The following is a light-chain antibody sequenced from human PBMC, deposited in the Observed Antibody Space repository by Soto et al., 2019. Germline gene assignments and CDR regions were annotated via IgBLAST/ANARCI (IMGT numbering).Light chain of an antibody. Sequence: DLPMTQSPSSMSASVGDRVTITCRASQGISSWLGWYQQKPGNAPKLLIYAASTLQTGVPSRFSGSGSGTDFTLTISSLQPEDFATYYCQQAHSFPRTFGQGTEVEIK. CDR3: QQAHSFPRT. V-gene: IGKV1D-12*01. CDR1: QGISSW. J-gene: IGKJ1*01. CDR2: AAS.